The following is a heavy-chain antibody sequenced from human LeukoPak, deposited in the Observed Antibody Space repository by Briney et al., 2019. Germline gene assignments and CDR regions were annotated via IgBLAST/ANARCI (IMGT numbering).Heavy chain of an antibody. CDR1: GGSFSGYY. J-gene: IGHJ5*02. CDR2: INHSGST. Sequence: SETLSLTCAVYGGSFSGYYWSWIRQPPGKGLEWIGEINHSGSTNYNPSLKSRVTISVDTSMNQFSLKLSSVTAADTAVYYCARTPKTKNWFDPWGQGTLVTVSS. CDR3: ARTPKTKNWFDP. V-gene: IGHV4-34*09.